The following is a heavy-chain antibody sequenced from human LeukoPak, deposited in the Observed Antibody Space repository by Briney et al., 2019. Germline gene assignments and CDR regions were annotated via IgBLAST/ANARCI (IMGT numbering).Heavy chain of an antibody. J-gene: IGHJ4*02. V-gene: IGHV3-43*02. Sequence: GGSLRLSCAAPGFIFAIHWVRQAPGKGLEWVSLISGDGGSTFYADSVRGRFTISRDNTRKSLSLQMSSLRSEDTALYYCTRESETSGWYDYWGQGTLVTVSS. CDR2: ISGDGGST. CDR3: TRESETSGWYDY. CDR1: GFIFA. D-gene: IGHD6-19*01.